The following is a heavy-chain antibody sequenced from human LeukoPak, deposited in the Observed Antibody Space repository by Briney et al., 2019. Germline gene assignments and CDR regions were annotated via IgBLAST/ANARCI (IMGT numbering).Heavy chain of an antibody. CDR1: GYTFTGYY. CDR3: ARGLVEILWFGEFYYYYYMDV. Sequence: GASVKVSCKASGYTFTGYYMYWVRQAPGQGLEWMGRINPNSGGTHYAQKFQARVTMTRDTSISTVYMELSSLRSEDTAVYYCARGLVEILWFGEFYYYYYMDVWGKGTTVTVSS. CDR2: INPNSGGT. D-gene: IGHD3-10*01. V-gene: IGHV1-2*06. J-gene: IGHJ6*03.